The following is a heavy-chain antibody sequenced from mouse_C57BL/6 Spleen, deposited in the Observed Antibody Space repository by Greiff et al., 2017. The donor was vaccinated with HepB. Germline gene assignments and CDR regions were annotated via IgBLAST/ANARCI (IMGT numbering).Heavy chain of an antibody. D-gene: IGHD1-1*02. CDR1: GYTFTSYW. J-gene: IGHJ2*01. V-gene: IGHV1-64*01. CDR2: IHPNSGST. Sequence: QVQLQQPGAELVKPGASVKLSCKASGYTFTSYWMHWVKQRPGQGLEWIGMIHPNSGSTNYNEKFKSKATLTVDKSSSTAYMQLSSLTSEDSAVYYCARGGSGGPYYFDYGGQGTTLTVSS. CDR3: ARGGSGGPYYFDY.